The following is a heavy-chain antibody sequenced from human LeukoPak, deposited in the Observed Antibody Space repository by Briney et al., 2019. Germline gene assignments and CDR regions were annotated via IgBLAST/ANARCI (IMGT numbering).Heavy chain of an antibody. Sequence: GGSLRLSCAASGFTFSSYGMHWVRQPPGKGLEWVAFIRYDGLNKYYADSAKGRFAISRDNSINTLYLQMSGLRTEDTAVYYCAQDRTFPGSEDHWGQGTPVTVSS. CDR1: GFTFSSYG. J-gene: IGHJ4*02. CDR2: IRYDGLNK. D-gene: IGHD2/OR15-2a*01. V-gene: IGHV3-30*02. CDR3: AQDRTFPGSEDH.